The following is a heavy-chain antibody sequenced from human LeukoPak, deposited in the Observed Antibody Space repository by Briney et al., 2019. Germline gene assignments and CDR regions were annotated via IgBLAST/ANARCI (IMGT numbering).Heavy chain of an antibody. J-gene: IGHJ3*02. CDR2: VYYSGAT. CDR3: ARGVVFYYYGSGSYYNDDAFDI. CDR1: GGSISSGDYY. D-gene: IGHD3-10*01. Sequence: PSETLSLTCTVSGGSISSGDYYWGWIRQPPGKGLEWIGSVYYSGATYYTPSLKSRVTISVDTSKNQFSLKLSSVTAADTAVYYCARGVVFYYYGSGSYYNDDAFDIWGQGTMVTVSS. V-gene: IGHV4-39*07.